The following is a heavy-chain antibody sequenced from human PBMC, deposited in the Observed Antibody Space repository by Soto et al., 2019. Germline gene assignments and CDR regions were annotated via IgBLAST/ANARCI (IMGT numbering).Heavy chain of an antibody. Sequence: QVQLQESGPGLVKPSETLSLTCAVSGASISSSNWWSWVRQPPGKGLEWIGDIYHSGSTNCNPSLKSRVTISVDESKNQFSLKLNSVPAADTAVYYCARLDNNWYLWGQGTLVTVSS. D-gene: IGHD1-1*01. CDR3: ARLDNNWYL. CDR1: GASISSSNW. J-gene: IGHJ4*02. CDR2: IYHSGST. V-gene: IGHV4-4*02.